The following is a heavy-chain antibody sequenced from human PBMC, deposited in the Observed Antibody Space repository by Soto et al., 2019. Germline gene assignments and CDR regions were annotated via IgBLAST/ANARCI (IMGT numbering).Heavy chain of an antibody. D-gene: IGHD6-6*01. V-gene: IGHV1-46*01. J-gene: IGHJ6*02. Sequence: ASVKVSCKAPGYTFTSYYMHWVRQAPGQGLEWMGIINPSGGSTSYAQKFQGRVTMTRDTSTSTVYMELSSLRSEDTAVYYCARLSSSRGYYYGMDVWGQGTTVTVSS. CDR2: INPSGGST. CDR3: ARLSSSRGYYYGMDV. CDR1: GYTFTSYY.